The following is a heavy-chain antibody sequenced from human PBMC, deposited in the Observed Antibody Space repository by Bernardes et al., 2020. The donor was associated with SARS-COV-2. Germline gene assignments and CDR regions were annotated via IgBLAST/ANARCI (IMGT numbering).Heavy chain of an antibody. CDR3: AKGGADPAFDF. J-gene: IGHJ5*01. Sequence: GSLRLSCAASGFTFSTYGMTWVRQSPEKGLEWVSTISDSGAATYYAASVQGRFTISRDNSANTLYLQMNSLRAEDTAIYYCAKGGADPAFDFWGQGTLVTVSS. CDR1: GFTFSTYG. D-gene: IGHD3-16*01. V-gene: IGHV3-23*01. CDR2: ISDSGAAT.